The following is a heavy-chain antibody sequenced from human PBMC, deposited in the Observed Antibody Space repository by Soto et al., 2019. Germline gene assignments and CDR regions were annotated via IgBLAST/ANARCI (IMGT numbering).Heavy chain of an antibody. CDR2: VNLNTGGT. CDR3: ARDRSSFLGRVYGMDV. Sequence: QVQHVQSGAEVKKPGDSVKVSCKASGYSFTGHYMHWVRRAPGQGLEWMGWVNLNTGGTDYAQEFPGRVTMTTATSIRAVYLEVTRLKFDDTAIYYCARDRSSFLGRVYGMDVWGQGTAVTVSS. V-gene: IGHV1-2*02. CDR1: GYSFTGHY. J-gene: IGHJ6*02.